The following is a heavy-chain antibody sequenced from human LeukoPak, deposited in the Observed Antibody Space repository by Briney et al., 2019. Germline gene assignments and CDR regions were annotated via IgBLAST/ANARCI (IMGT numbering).Heavy chain of an antibody. CDR1: GYTFTSYG. V-gene: IGHV1-18*01. CDR2: ISTNNGNT. Sequence: ASVKVSCKAPGYTFTSYGISWVRQAPGQGLEWMGWISTNNGNTNYAQNLQGRVTMSSDTSTSTAYMELRSLRSDDTAVYYCARGGGGGTYYYFGMDVWGQGTTVTVSS. J-gene: IGHJ6*02. CDR3: ARGGGGGTYYYFGMDV. D-gene: IGHD2-21*01.